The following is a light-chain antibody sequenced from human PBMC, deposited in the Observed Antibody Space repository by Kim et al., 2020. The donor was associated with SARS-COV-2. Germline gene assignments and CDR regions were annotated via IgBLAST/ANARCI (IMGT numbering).Light chain of an antibody. CDR2: DAA. CDR1: EDVSDY. V-gene: IGKV1-33*01. Sequence: ASVGDRVTITWQGSEDVSDYFNWYHQKPGEAPKVLIRDAANLESGVPSRFSRGGYGTEFSLTISSVQPEDMGTYYCQQYDAPPFTFGQGTRLEIK. CDR3: QQYDAPPFT. J-gene: IGKJ5*01.